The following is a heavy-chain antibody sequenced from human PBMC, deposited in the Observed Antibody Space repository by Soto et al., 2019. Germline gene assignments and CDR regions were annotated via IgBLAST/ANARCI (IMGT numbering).Heavy chain of an antibody. CDR1: GFTFSSYA. CDR2: ISYDGSNK. J-gene: IGHJ4*02. D-gene: IGHD3-22*01. V-gene: IGHV3-30-3*01. Sequence: PGGSLRLSCAASGFTFSSYAMHWVRQAPGKGLEWVAVISYDGSNKYYADSVKGRFTISRDNSKNTLYLQMNSLKTEDTAMYYCVRAYENSNYYFDYWGRGTLVTVSS. CDR3: VRAYENSNYYFDY.